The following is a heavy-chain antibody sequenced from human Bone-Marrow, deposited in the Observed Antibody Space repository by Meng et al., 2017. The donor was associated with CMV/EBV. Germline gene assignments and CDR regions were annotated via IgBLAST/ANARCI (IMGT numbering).Heavy chain of an antibody. D-gene: IGHD2-21*02. CDR3: ARGDLAPLDETYYFDY. J-gene: IGHJ4*02. CDR2: IYTSGST. Sequence: VQLRESGPGQVKLSETLSLTCTVSGGSISSYYWSWIRQPAGYGLAWIGRIYTSGSTNYNPSLKSRVTMSVDTSKNQFSLKLSSVTAADTAVYYCARGDLAPLDETYYFDYWGQGTLVTVSS. CDR1: GGSISSYY. V-gene: IGHV4-4*07.